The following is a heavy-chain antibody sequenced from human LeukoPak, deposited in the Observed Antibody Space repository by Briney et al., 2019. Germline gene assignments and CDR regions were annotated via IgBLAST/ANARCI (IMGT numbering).Heavy chain of an antibody. D-gene: IGHD3-10*01. V-gene: IGHV1-24*01. CDR2: FDPEDGET. Sequence: GASVKVSCKVSGYTLTELSMHWVRQAPGKGLEWMGGFDPEDGETIYAQKFQGRVTMTEDTSTDTAYMELSSLRSEDTAVYYCARDLSPYGSGSYYEDYWGQGTLVTVSS. CDR1: GYTLTELS. J-gene: IGHJ4*02. CDR3: ARDLSPYGSGSYYEDY.